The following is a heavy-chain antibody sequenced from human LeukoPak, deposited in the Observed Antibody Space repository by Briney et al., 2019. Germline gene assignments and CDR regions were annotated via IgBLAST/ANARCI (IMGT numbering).Heavy chain of an antibody. CDR3: ARYLSPYYDSSGRFDY. Sequence: GGALRLSCASSGFTFSSYAMHWVRLAPRKGLEWVAVISYDGSNKYDPDSVKGRFTISRDHSKNTLYLQMLRLRDEDKAVYYCARYLSPYYDSSGRFDYWGRGTLPTVSS. V-gene: IGHV3-30-3*01. CDR2: ISYDGSNK. J-gene: IGHJ4*02. D-gene: IGHD3-22*01. CDR1: GFTFSSYA.